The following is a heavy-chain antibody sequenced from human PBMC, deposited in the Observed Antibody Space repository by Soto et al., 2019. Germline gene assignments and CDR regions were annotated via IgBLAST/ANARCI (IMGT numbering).Heavy chain of an antibody. D-gene: IGHD3-10*01. J-gene: IGHJ5*02. Sequence: GGCLRLSCAASGFTFSSYAMSWVRQAPGKGLEWVSAISGSGGSTYYADSVKGRFTISRDNSKNTLYLQMNSLRAEDTAVYYCAKDSSRVPNHWFDPWGQGTLVTVSS. CDR1: GFTFSSYA. CDR3: AKDSSRVPNHWFDP. CDR2: ISGSGGST. V-gene: IGHV3-23*01.